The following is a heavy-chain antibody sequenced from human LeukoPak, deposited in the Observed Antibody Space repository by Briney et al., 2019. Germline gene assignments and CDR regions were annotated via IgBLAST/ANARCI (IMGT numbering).Heavy chain of an antibody. J-gene: IGHJ4*02. Sequence: SETLSLTCTVAAASISSYYWGWIRHPQGKGREWIGSTYYSGSTYYNPSLKSRVTISVDTSKNQFSLKLSSVTAADTAVYYCARLRKGLWFGIRYYFDYWGQGTLVTVSS. V-gene: IGHV4-39*07. CDR1: AASISSYY. CDR3: ARLRKGLWFGIRYYFDY. CDR2: TYYSGST. D-gene: IGHD3-10*01.